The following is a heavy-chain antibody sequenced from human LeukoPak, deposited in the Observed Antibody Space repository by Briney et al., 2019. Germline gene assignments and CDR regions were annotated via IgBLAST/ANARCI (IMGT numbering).Heavy chain of an antibody. D-gene: IGHD3-10*01. Sequence: GRSLRLSCAASGFTFSSYGMHWVRQAPGKGLEGVAVIWYDGSNKYYADSVKGRFTISRDNSKNTLYLQMNSLRAEDTAVYYCARGLDYGSGSYPYYFDYWGQGTLVTVSS. CDR2: IWYDGSNK. CDR1: GFTFSSYG. J-gene: IGHJ4*02. CDR3: ARGLDYGSGSYPYYFDY. V-gene: IGHV3-33*01.